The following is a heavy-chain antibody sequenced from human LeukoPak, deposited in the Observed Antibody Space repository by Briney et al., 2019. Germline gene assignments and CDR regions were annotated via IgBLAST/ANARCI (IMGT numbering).Heavy chain of an antibody. CDR3: ARQQVEMATHFDY. J-gene: IGHJ4*02. CDR2: IYYSGST. D-gene: IGHD5-24*01. V-gene: IGHV4-39*01. Sequence: SETLSLTCTVSGGSISSSSYYWGWIRQPPGKGLEWIGSIYYSGSTYYNPSLKSRVTISVDTSKNQFSLKLSSVTAADTAVCYCARQQVEMATHFDYWGQGTLVTVSS. CDR1: GGSISSSSYY.